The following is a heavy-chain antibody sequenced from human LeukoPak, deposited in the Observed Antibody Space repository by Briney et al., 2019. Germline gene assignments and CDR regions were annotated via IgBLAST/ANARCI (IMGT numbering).Heavy chain of an antibody. Sequence: ASVKVSCKVSGYTLTELSMHWVRQAPGKGLEWMGGFDPEDGETIYAQKFQGRVTMTEDTSTDTAYMELSSLRSEDTAVYYCATGIAVGGENDYWGQGTLVTVSS. CDR3: ATGIAVGGENDY. CDR1: GYTLTELS. J-gene: IGHJ4*02. CDR2: FDPEDGET. D-gene: IGHD6-19*01. V-gene: IGHV1-24*01.